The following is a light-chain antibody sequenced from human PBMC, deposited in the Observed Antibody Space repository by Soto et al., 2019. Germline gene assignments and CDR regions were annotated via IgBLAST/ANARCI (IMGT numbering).Light chain of an antibody. Sequence: IVMTQSPVTLSVSPGERATLSCRASQSINNNLAWYQQKPGQAPSLLIYGAFTRATGIPARFSGTGSGTEFTLTISSLQSEDFALYYCQQYNDWPLTFGQGTKVDIK. CDR3: QQYNDWPLT. J-gene: IGKJ1*01. CDR1: QSINNN. CDR2: GAF. V-gene: IGKV3-15*01.